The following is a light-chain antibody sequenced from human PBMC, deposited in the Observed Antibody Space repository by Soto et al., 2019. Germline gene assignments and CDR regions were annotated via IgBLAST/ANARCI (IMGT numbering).Light chain of an antibody. CDR3: QKYNSAPRT. CDR1: QGIGIY. Sequence: DIQMTQSPSSLSASLGDRVTITCRASQGIGIYLAWYQQNPGKVPKRLTYAASTFESGVPSRYSGRGSGTDFTLTISSLQPEDVTTYYCQKYNSAPRTFGQGTRVEI. CDR2: AAS. J-gene: IGKJ1*01. V-gene: IGKV1-27*01.